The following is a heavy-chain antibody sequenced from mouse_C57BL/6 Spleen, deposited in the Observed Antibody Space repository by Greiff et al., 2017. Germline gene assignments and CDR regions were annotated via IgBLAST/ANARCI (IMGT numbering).Heavy chain of an antibody. CDR2: INPGSGGT. D-gene: IGHD2-4*01. CDR3: ARLFDYDGAWFAY. J-gene: IGHJ3*01. V-gene: IGHV1-54*01. Sequence: QVQLKQSGAELVRPGTSVKVSCKASGYAFTNYLIEWVKQRPGQGLEWIGVINPGSGGTNYNEKFKGKATLTADKSSSTAYMQLSSLTSEDSAVYFCARLFDYDGAWFAYRGQGTLVTVS. CDR1: GYAFTNYL.